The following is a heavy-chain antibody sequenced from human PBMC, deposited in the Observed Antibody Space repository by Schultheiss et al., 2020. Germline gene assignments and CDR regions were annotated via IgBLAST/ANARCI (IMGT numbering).Heavy chain of an antibody. CDR2: INPSGGST. V-gene: IGHV1-46*01. J-gene: IGHJ5*02. CDR3: ARDVSPRIGYCSGGSCYSMLPLGNWFDP. D-gene: IGHD2-15*01. Sequence: ASVKVYCKASGYTFTGYYIHWVRQAPGQGLELMGWINPSGGSTSYAQKFQGRVTMTRDTSPSTAYMELSSLRSEDTAVYYCARDVSPRIGYCSGGSCYSMLPLGNWFDPWGQGTMVTVSS. CDR1: GYTFTGYY.